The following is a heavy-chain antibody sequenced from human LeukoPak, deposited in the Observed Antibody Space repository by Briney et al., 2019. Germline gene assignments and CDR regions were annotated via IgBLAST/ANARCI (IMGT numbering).Heavy chain of an antibody. D-gene: IGHD2-2*01. V-gene: IGHV3-21*04. J-gene: IGHJ4*02. CDR3: AHGPMYQLDY. CDR1: GFTFSDYS. CDR2: ISTSSNYI. Sequence: GGSLRLSCVVSGFTFSDYSMNWVRQAPGKGLEWVSSISTSSNYIYYADSVKGRFTISRDNARNSLYLQMNSLRAEDTAVYYCAHGPMYQLDYWGQGTLVTVSS.